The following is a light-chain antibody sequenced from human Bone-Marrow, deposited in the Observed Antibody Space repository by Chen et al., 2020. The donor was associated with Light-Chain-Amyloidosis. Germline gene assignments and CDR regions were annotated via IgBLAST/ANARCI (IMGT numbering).Light chain of an antibody. CDR2: GSS. Sequence: IVLTPSPCPLSLSPGEGANLSCRASQTISSNYLNWHQQKFGQAPRLLIYGSSSRATGIPDRFTGSGSGTDFTLTINRLEPEDFAMYYCQQYGTSPLTFGGGTKVEIK. CDR3: QQYGTSPLT. J-gene: IGKJ4*01. CDR1: QTISSNY. V-gene: IGKV3-20*01.